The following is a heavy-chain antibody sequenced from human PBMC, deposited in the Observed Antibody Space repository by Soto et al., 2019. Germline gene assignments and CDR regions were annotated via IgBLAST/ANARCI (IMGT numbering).Heavy chain of an antibody. D-gene: IGHD2-8*01. CDR1: GYTFTSYD. J-gene: IGHJ3*02. CDR3: ARGAPLFGYCTNGVCNPAAFDI. Sequence: ASVKVSCKASGYTFTSYDINWVRQATGQGLEWMGWMNPNSGNTGYAQKFQGRVTMTRNTSISTAYMELSSLRSEDTAVYYCARGAPLFGYCTNGVCNPAAFDIWGQGTMVTVSS. V-gene: IGHV1-8*01. CDR2: MNPNSGNT.